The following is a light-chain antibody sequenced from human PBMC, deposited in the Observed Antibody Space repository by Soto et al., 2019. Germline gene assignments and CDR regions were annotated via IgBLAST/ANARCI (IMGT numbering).Light chain of an antibody. CDR3: SSYTSSSTRV. Sequence: QSVLTQPASVSGSRGQSITITCTGTSSDVGGYNYVSWYQQHPGKAPKLMIYDVSNRPSGVSNRFSGSKSGNTAPLTISGLQAEDEADYYCSSYTSSSTRVFGTGTKVTVL. CDR1: SSDVGGYNY. V-gene: IGLV2-14*01. CDR2: DVS. J-gene: IGLJ1*01.